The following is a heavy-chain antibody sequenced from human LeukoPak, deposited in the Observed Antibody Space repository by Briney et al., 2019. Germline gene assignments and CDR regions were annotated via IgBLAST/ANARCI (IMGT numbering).Heavy chain of an antibody. D-gene: IGHD2-2*01. Sequence: SEILSLTCTVSGGSISSYYWSWIRQPPGKGLEWIGYIYTSGSTNYNPSLKSRVTISVDTSKNQFSLKLSSVTAADTAVYYCASTNSLGPESDYWGQGTLVTVSS. V-gene: IGHV4-4*09. J-gene: IGHJ4*02. CDR1: GGSISSYY. CDR3: ASTNSLGPESDY. CDR2: IYTSGST.